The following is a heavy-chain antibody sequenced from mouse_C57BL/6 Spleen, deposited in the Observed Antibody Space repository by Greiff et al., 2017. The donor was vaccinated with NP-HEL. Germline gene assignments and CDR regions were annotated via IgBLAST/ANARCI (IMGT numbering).Heavy chain of an antibody. D-gene: IGHD2-13*01. J-gene: IGHJ3*02. CDR3: ARPDYGF. CDR2: INPSTGGT. Sequence: EVKLQESGPELVKPGASVKISCKASGYSFTGYYMNWVKQSPEKSLEWIGEINPSTGGTTYNQKFKAKATLTVDKSSSTAYMQLKSLTSEDSAVYYCARPDYGFWGQGTLVTVSA. CDR1: GYSFTGYY. V-gene: IGHV1-42*01.